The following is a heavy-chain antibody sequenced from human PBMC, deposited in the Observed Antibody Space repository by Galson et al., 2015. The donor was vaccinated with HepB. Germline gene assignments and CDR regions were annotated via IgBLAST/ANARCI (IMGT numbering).Heavy chain of an antibody. CDR2: MNPKSGNT. CDR3: ARESRAYDIWNSFQSYYYYMDV. Sequence: SVKVSCKASGYTFSSYDINWVRQATGQGLEWMGWMNPKSGNTGYAQKFQGRVTMTRNTSKTTAYMELSSLSSEDTAVYYCARESRAYDIWNSFQSYYYYMDVWGKGTTVTVSS. J-gene: IGHJ6*03. D-gene: IGHD3-3*01. CDR1: GYTFSSYD. V-gene: IGHV1-8*01.